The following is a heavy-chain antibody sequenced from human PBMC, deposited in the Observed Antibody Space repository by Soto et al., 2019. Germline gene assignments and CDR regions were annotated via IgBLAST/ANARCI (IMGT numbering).Heavy chain of an antibody. J-gene: IGHJ3*02. V-gene: IGHV3-9*01. D-gene: IGHD2-15*01. CDR2: ISWNSGSI. CDR1: GFTFDDYA. CDR3: AKTRVVAAIYMDAFDI. Sequence: GGSLRLSCAASGFTFDDYAMHWVRQAPGKGLEWVSGISWNSGSIGYADSVKGRFTISRDNAKNSLYLQMNSLRAEDTALYYCAKTRVVAAIYMDAFDIWGQGTMVTVSS.